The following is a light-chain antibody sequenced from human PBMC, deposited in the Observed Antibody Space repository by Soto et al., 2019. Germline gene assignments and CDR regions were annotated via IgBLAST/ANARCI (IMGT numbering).Light chain of an antibody. V-gene: IGKV3-20*01. CDR3: QPYSTSFT. J-gene: IGKJ3*01. CDR2: GAS. CDR1: QSVSSSY. Sequence: EIVLTQSPGTLSLSPGERATLSCRASQSVSSSYLAWYQQKPGQAPRLLVYGASSRATGIPDRFSGSGSGTDFTLTINRLEPEDFAVYYCQPYSTSFTFGPGTTVDIK.